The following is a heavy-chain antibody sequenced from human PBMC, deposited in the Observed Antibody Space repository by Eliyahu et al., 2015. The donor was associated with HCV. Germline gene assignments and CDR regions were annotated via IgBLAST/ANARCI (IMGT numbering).Heavy chain of an antibody. CDR1: GFTFRNYG. D-gene: IGHD2-2*01. V-gene: IGHV3-33*01. Sequence: QVQLVESGGGVVQPGRSLRLSCAASGFTFRNYGMHWVRQAPGRGLEWVAVIWYDGTYKYYGDSVKGRFTISRDNSKNTLYLQMNGLRADDTAVYYCARDTWENQVPYGMDVWGQGTTVTVSS. CDR3: ARDTWENQVPYGMDV. CDR2: IWYDGTYK. J-gene: IGHJ6*02.